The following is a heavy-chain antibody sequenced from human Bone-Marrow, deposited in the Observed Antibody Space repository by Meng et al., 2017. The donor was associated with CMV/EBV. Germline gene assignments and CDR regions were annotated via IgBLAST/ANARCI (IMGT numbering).Heavy chain of an antibody. J-gene: IGHJ5*02. V-gene: IGHV1-69*12. Sequence: QRGQSGAEVKKPGSSVKSSCKASGGTFSSYAISWVRQAPGQVLEWMGGIIPIFGTANYAQRFQGRVTITADESTSTAYMELSSLRSEDTAVYYCARGLRPRYWFDPCGQGTLVTVSS. CDR3: ARGLRPRYWFDP. CDR2: IIPIFGTA. CDR1: GGTFSSYA. D-gene: IGHD5-12*01.